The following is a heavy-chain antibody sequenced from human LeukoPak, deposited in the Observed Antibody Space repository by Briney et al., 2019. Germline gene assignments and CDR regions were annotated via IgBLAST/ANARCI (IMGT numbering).Heavy chain of an antibody. CDR3: ARILDSAWGELGY. V-gene: IGHV3-21*01. Sequence: GGSLRLSCAASRFTFSSYSMNWVRQAPGKVLEWVSCISSSSSYIYYADSVKGRFTISRDNSKNTLYLQMNSLRAEDTAVYYCARILDSAWGELGYWGQGTLVTVSS. CDR2: ISSSSSYI. D-gene: IGHD6-19*01. J-gene: IGHJ4*02. CDR1: RFTFSSYS.